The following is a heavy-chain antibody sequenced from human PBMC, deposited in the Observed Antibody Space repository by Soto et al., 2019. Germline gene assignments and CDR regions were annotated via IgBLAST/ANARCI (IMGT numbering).Heavy chain of an antibody. CDR3: ARDAFDYDTTGYHSDY. V-gene: IGHV3-48*02. J-gene: IGHJ4*02. CDR1: GFTFSNFH. Sequence: VQLVESGGGLVQPGGSLRLSCGASGFTFSNFHMNWVRQAPGKGLEWVSYISSSGSTTYYADSVKGRFTISRDNARNSLFLQMSSLRDEDTAVYYCARDAFDYDTTGYHSDYWGQGTLVTVSS. D-gene: IGHD3-22*01. CDR2: ISSSGSTT.